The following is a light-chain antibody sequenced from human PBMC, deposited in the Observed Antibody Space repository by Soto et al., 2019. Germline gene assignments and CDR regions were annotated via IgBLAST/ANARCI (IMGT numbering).Light chain of an antibody. Sequence: EIVLTQSPGTLSLSPGERATLSCRASQSVSSSYLAWYQQKPGQAPRLLIYGACSRATGIPDRFSGSGSGTDFTLTISRLEPADFAVYYCQQYGSSQVTFGQGTKVEIK. CDR2: GAC. CDR1: QSVSSSY. J-gene: IGKJ1*01. V-gene: IGKV3-20*01. CDR3: QQYGSSQVT.